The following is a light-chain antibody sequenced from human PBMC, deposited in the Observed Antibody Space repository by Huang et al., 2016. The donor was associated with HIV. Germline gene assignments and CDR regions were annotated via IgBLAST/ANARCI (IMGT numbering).Light chain of an antibody. V-gene: IGKV3-11*01. CDR1: QIVNTF. CDR2: DAA. Sequence: EIVLTQSPATLSLSPGERATLSCRASQIVNTFLAWYQQKPGQAPRLLIYDAANSATGIPARFSGSGSGTDFTLTISSLEPEDFAVYYCQQRSNRPLTFGGGTKVEIK. CDR3: QQRSNRPLT. J-gene: IGKJ4*01.